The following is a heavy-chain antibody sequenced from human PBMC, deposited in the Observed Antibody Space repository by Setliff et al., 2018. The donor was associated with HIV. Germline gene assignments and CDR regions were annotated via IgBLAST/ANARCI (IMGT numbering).Heavy chain of an antibody. CDR1: GFSLSPRGMS. D-gene: IGHD3-10*01. CDR2: IDWDDAK. J-gene: IGHJ4*02. Sequence: SGPTLVNPTQTLTLTCTFSGFSLSPRGMSVSWIRQPPGKALEWLARIDWDDAKYYSTSLKTRLTISKDTSKNQVVLTMANMDPVDTATYYCARGSESLTYFDNLGPGTLVTVSS. V-gene: IGHV2-70*11. CDR3: ARGSESLTYFDN.